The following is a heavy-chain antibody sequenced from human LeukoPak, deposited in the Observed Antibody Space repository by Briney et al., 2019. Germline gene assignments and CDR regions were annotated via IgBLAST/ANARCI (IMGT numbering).Heavy chain of an antibody. V-gene: IGHV3-66*02. Sequence: GGSLRLSCAASGLTVSSNYMSWVRQAPGKGLEWVSVIYSGGSTYYADSVKGRFTISRDNSKNTLYLQMNSLRAEDTAVYYCARLPYDFWSGYYIYWGQGTLVTVSS. CDR3: ARLPYDFWSGYYIY. J-gene: IGHJ4*02. CDR2: IYSGGST. CDR1: GLTVSSNY. D-gene: IGHD3-3*01.